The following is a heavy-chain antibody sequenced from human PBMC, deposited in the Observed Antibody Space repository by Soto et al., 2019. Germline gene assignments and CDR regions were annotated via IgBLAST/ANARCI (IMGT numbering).Heavy chain of an antibody. CDR3: ARGHNLLRFLEWAPFRTADYYYGMDV. D-gene: IGHD3-3*01. CDR1: GFTFSSYS. V-gene: IGHV3-21*01. J-gene: IGHJ6*02. Sequence: GGSLRLSCAASGFTFSSYSMNWVRQAPGEGLEWVSSISSSSSYIYYADSVKGRFTISRDNAKNSLYLQMNSLRAEDTAVYYCARGHNLLRFLEWAPFRTADYYYGMDVWGQGTTVTVSS. CDR2: ISSSSSYI.